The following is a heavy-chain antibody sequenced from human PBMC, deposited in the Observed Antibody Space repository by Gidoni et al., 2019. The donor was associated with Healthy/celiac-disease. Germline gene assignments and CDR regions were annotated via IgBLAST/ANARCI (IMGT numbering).Heavy chain of an antibody. CDR2: IYYSGST. CDR3: ARGDIVATIRSGGIDY. Sequence: QLQLQESGPGLVKPSETLSLTCTVSGGSISSRSYYWGWIRQPPGKGLEWIGSIYYSGSTYYNPSLKSRVTISVDTSKNQFSLKLSSVTAADTAVYYCARGDIVATIRSGGIDYWGQGTLVTVSS. J-gene: IGHJ4*02. D-gene: IGHD5-12*01. CDR1: GGSISSRSYY. V-gene: IGHV4-39*01.